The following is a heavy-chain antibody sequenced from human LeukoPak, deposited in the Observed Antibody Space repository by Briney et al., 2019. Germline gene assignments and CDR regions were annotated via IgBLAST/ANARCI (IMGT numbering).Heavy chain of an antibody. D-gene: IGHD3-10*02. Sequence: GGSLRLSCAASGFTFSDYNMNWVRQAPGKGLEWVSYISSSGSTIYYADSVKGRFTISRDNAKNSLYLQMNSLRAEDTAVYYCAELGITMIGGVWGKGTTVTISS. CDR3: AELGITMIGGV. CDR2: ISSSGSTI. J-gene: IGHJ6*04. V-gene: IGHV3-11*04. CDR1: GFTFSDYN.